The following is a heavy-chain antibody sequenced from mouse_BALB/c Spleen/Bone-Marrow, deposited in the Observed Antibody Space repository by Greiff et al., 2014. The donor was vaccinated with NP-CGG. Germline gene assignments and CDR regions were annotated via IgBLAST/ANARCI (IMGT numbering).Heavy chain of an antibody. Sequence: VKLMESGAELVKPGASVKLSCKASGYTFTSYWMHWVKQRPGQGLEWIGEINPSNGRTNYNEKFKSKATLTVDKSSSTAYMQLSSLTSEDSAVYYCARCYYGNYSDYWGQGTTLTVSS. J-gene: IGHJ2*01. CDR3: ARCYYGNYSDY. CDR2: INPSNGRT. V-gene: IGHV1S81*02. CDR1: GYTFTSYW. D-gene: IGHD2-1*01.